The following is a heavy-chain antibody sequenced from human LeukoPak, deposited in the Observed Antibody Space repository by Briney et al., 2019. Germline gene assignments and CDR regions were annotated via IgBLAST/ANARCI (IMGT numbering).Heavy chain of an antibody. CDR2: IYYSGST. V-gene: IGHV4-39*01. D-gene: IGHD1-14*01. CDR3: ARHVNRFDY. J-gene: IGHJ4*02. CDR1: DGSISSSSYY. Sequence: SETLSLTCTVSDGSISSSSYYWGWIRQPPGKGLEWIGSIYYSGSTYYNPSLRSRVTISVDTSKKQFSLKLSSVTAADTAVYYCARHVNRFDYWGQGTLVTVSS.